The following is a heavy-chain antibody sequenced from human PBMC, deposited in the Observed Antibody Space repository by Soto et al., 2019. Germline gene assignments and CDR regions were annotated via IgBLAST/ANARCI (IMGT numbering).Heavy chain of an antibody. CDR2: IIPINGTA. V-gene: IGHV1-69*13. J-gene: IGHJ5*02. Sequence: SVKVSCKASGYTFTSYGISWVRQAPGQGLEWMGGIIPINGTANYAQKLQGRVTMTADESTSTAYMELSSLRSEDTAVYYCAREAVARFRFDPWGQGTLVTVSS. D-gene: IGHD6-19*01. CDR1: GYTFTSYG. CDR3: AREAVARFRFDP.